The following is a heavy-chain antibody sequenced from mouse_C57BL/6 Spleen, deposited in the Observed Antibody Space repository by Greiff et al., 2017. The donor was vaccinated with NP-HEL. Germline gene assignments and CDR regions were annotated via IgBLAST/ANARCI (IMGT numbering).Heavy chain of an antibody. J-gene: IGHJ1*03. CDR3: AKYYYGSSYFYWYFDV. D-gene: IGHD1-1*01. CDR2: ISYDGSN. Sequence: EVKLMESGPGLVKPSQSLSLPCSVTGYSITSGYYWNWIRQFPGNKLEWMGYISYDGSNNYNPSLKNRISITRDTSKNQFFLKLNSVTTEDTATYYCAKYYYGSSYFYWYFDVWGTGTTVTVSS. CDR1: GYSITSGYY. V-gene: IGHV3-6*01.